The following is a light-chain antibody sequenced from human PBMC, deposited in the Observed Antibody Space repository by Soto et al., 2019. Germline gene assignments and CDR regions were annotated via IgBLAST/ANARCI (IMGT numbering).Light chain of an antibody. V-gene: IGKV4-1*01. J-gene: IGKJ2*01. CDR2: WAS. Sequence: DIVMTQSPDSLAVSLGERATINCKSSQSVLYSSNNKNYLAWYQQKPGQPPKLLIYWASTRESGVPDRFSGSGSGTDFTLTISSLQAEDVAVYYCQQYYSTPNTFGLGTMLEIK. CDR1: QSVLYSSNNKNY. CDR3: QQYYSTPNT.